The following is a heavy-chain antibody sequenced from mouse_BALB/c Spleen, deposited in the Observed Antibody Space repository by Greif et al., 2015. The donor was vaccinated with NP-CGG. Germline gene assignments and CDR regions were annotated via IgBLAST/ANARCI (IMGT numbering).Heavy chain of an antibody. D-gene: IGHD1-1*01. CDR1: GFNIKDTY. CDR2: IDPANGNT. J-gene: IGHJ3*01. Sequence: VQLQQSGAELVKPGASVKLSCTASGFNIKDTYMHWVKHRPEQGLEWIGRIDPANGNTKYDPKFQGKATITADTSSNTAYLQLSSLTSEDTAVYYCARDYGSSYAWFAYWGQGTLVTVSA. CDR3: ARDYGSSYAWFAY. V-gene: IGHV14-3*02.